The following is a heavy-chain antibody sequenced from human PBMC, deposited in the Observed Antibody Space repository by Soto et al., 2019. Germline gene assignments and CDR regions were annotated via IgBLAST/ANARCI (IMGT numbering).Heavy chain of an antibody. CDR2: IYYSGST. CDR3: ARARATIAAAAIFDC. Sequence: SETLSLTCPVSGGSISSYYWSWIRQPPGKGLEWIGYIYYSGSTNYNPSLKSRVTISVDTSKNQFSLKLSSVTAADTAVYYCARARATIAAAAIFDCWGQGTLVTVSS. D-gene: IGHD6-13*01. CDR1: GGSISSYY. V-gene: IGHV4-59*08. J-gene: IGHJ4*02.